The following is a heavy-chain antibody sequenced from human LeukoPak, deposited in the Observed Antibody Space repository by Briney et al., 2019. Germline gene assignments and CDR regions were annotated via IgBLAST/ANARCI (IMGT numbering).Heavy chain of an antibody. CDR1: GGSISSSSYY. Sequence: PSETLSLTCTVSGGSISSSSYYWGWIRQPPGKGLEWIGSIYYSGSTYYNPSLKSRVTISVDTSKNQFSLKLSSVTAADTAVYYCARLEGDLLDYWGQGTLVTVSS. CDR2: IYYSGST. D-gene: IGHD3-16*01. V-gene: IGHV4-39*01. CDR3: ARLEGDLLDY. J-gene: IGHJ4*02.